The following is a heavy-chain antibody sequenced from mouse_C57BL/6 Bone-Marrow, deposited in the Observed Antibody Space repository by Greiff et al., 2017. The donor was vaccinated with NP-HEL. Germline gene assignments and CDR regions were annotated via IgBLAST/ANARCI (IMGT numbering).Heavy chain of an antibody. J-gene: IGHJ4*01. CDR1: GFTFSDYG. V-gene: IGHV5-17*01. CDR2: ISSGSSTI. Sequence: EVKLVESGGGLVKPGGSLKLSCAASGFTFSDYGMHWVRQAPEKGLEWVAYISSGSSTIYYADTVKGRFTISRDNAKNTLFLQRTSLRSEDTAMYYCARRYRGLYYYAMDYWGQGTSVTVSS. D-gene: IGHD2-12*01. CDR3: ARRYRGLYYYAMDY.